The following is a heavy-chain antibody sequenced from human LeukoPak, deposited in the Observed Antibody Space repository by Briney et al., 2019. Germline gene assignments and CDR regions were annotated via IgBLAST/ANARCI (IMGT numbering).Heavy chain of an antibody. D-gene: IGHD3-22*01. J-gene: IGHJ3*02. CDR1: GGSISSSNW. CDR3: ARGYYYDSSGYHDAFDI. Sequence: PSETLSLTCTVSGGSISSSNWWSWVRQPPGKGLEWIGEIYHSGSTNYNPSLKSRVTISVDKSKNQFSLKLSSVTAADTAVYYCARGYYYDSSGYHDAFDIWGQGTMVTVSS. CDR2: IYHSGST. V-gene: IGHV4-4*02.